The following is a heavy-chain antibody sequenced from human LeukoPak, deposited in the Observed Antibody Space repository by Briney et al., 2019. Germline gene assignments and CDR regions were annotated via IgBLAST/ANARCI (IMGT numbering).Heavy chain of an antibody. CDR1: AFTFSDYS. J-gene: IGHJ4*02. Sequence: GGSLRLSCAASAFTFSDYSMNWVRQAPGKGLEWVSYISGRSSTIYYADSVKGRFTISRDNAKNSMYPQMNSLRAEDTAVYYCARDRIKSGSDYFDYWGQGTLVTVSS. D-gene: IGHD1-26*01. V-gene: IGHV3-48*01. CDR2: ISGRSSTI. CDR3: ARDRIKSGSDYFDY.